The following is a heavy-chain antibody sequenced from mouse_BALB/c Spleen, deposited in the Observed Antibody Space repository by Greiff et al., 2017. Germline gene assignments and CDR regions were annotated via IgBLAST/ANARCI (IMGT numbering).Heavy chain of an antibody. CDR2: IYPSDSYT. Sequence: VQLQQPGAELVRPGASVKLSCKASGYTFTSYWITWVKQRPGQGLEWIGNIYPSDSYTNYNQKFKDKATLTVDKSSSIAYMQLSSPTSEDSAVYYCTRHALDYFDYWGQGTTRTVSS. V-gene: IGHV1-69*02. CDR1: GYTFTSYW. CDR3: TRHALDYFDY. J-gene: IGHJ2*01.